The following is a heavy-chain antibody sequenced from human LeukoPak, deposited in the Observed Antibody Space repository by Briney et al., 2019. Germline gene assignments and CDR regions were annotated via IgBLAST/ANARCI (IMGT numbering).Heavy chain of an antibody. CDR2: IYATGNT. J-gene: IGHJ5*02. CDR1: GGSISSYY. D-gene: IGHD6-19*01. V-gene: IGHV4-4*09. Sequence: SETLPLTCTVSGGSISSYYWSWIRQPPGKGLEWIGNIYATGNTNYNPSLKSRVTISVDTSKNQFSLKLSSVTAADTAIYYCARQAVTPLNWFDPWGQGTLVTVSS. CDR3: ARQAVTPLNWFDP.